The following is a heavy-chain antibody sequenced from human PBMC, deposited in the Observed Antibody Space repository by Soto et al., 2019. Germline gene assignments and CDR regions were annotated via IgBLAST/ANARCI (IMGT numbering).Heavy chain of an antibody. CDR2: IYYSGST. CDR3: ARSPGADTFDY. CDR1: GGSISSYY. Sequence: SETLSLTCTVFGGSISSYYWSWIRQPPGKGLEWIGYIYYSGSTNYNPSLKSRVTISVDTSKNQFSLKLSSVTAADTAVYYCARSPGADTFDYWGQGTLVTVSS. D-gene: IGHD1-26*01. J-gene: IGHJ4*02. V-gene: IGHV4-59*01.